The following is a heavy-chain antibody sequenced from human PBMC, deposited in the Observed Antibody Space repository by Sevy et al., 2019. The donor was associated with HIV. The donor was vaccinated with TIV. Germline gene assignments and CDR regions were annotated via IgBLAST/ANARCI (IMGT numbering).Heavy chain of an antibody. Sequence: KQSQTLSLTCAVYGGSFSGYYWSWIRQPPGKGLEWIGEINHSGSTNYNPSLKSRVTISVDTSKNQFSLKLSSVTAADTAVYYCARVHQLNDYGDYVTYYFDYWGQGTLVTVSS. V-gene: IGHV4-34*01. D-gene: IGHD4-17*01. CDR3: ARVHQLNDYGDYVTYYFDY. CDR1: GGSFSGYY. CDR2: INHSGST. J-gene: IGHJ4*02.